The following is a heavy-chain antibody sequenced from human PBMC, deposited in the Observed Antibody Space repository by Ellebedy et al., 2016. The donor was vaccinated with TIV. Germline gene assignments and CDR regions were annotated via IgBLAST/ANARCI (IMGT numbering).Heavy chain of an antibody. Sequence: GGSLRLXCAASGFTFSSYVMNWVRQAPGKGLEWVSSISVSGDIIYYADSVTGRFTISRDNSKNTLYVQMNSLGAEDTAVYYCAKVRPSGDYDSSGYPTTYYFDYWGQGTLVTVSS. D-gene: IGHD3-22*01. CDR2: ISVSGDII. CDR3: AKVRPSGDYDSSGYPTTYYFDY. J-gene: IGHJ4*02. V-gene: IGHV3-23*01. CDR1: GFTFSSYV.